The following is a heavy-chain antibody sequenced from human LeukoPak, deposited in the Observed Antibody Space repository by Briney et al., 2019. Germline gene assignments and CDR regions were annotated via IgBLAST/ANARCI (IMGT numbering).Heavy chain of an antibody. Sequence: GGSLRLSXAASGFTFDDYAMHWVRQAPGKGLEWASLISGDGGSAYYADSVKGRFTISRDNSKNPLYLQMNSLRTEDTALYYCAKDIDTAVAGTLDYWGQGTLVTVSS. CDR1: GFTFDDYA. D-gene: IGHD6-19*01. V-gene: IGHV3-43*02. CDR2: ISGDGGSA. J-gene: IGHJ4*02. CDR3: AKDIDTAVAGTLDY.